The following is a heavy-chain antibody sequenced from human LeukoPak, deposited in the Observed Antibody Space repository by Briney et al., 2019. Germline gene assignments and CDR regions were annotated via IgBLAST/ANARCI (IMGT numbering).Heavy chain of an antibody. CDR2: IVVGSGNT. J-gene: IGHJ3*02. D-gene: IGHD6-19*01. CDR3: AADGSSGTDAFDI. Sequence: ASVKVSCKASGFTFTSSAMQWVRQARGQRLEWIGWIVVGSGNTNYAQKFQERVTITRDMSTSTAYMELSSLRSEDTAVYYCAADGSSGTDAFDIWGQGTMVTVSS. CDR1: GFTFTSSA. V-gene: IGHV1-58*02.